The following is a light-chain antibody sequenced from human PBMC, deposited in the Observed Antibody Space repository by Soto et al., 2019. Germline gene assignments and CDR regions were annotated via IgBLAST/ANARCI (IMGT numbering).Light chain of an antibody. CDR2: EVR. CDR3: SSYAGSYTL. CDR1: SSDVGGYDF. V-gene: IGLV2-14*01. Sequence: QSALTQPASVSGSVGQSITISCTGTSSDVGGYDFVSWYQHHPGKAPKLIIYEVRTRPSGVSDRFSGSKSGNTASLTISGLQAEDEADYYCSSYAGSYTLFGGGTKLTVL. J-gene: IGLJ2*01.